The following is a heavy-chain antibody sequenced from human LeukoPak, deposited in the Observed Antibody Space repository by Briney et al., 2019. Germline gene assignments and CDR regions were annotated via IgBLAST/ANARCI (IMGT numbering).Heavy chain of an antibody. CDR3: ARGFGRP. CDR1: GFTVSSYA. V-gene: IGHV3-23*01. J-gene: IGHJ5*02. D-gene: IGHD3-16*01. CDR2: ISGNGGST. Sequence: GGSLRLSCAASGFTVSSYAMSWVRQPPGKGLEWVSLISGNGGSTYYADSVKGRFTISRDNAKNSLYLQMNSLRAEDTAVYYCARGFGRPWGQGTLVTVSS.